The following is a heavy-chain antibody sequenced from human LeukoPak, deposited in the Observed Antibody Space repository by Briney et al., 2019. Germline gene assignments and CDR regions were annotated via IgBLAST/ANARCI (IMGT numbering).Heavy chain of an antibody. V-gene: IGHV3-48*01. CDR3: ARDLVDYYDSSAPDY. D-gene: IGHD3-22*01. CDR2: ISSSSSTI. CDR1: GFTFSSYS. Sequence: GGSLRLSCAASGFTFSSYSMNWVRQAPGKGLEWVSYISSSSSTIYYADSVKGRFTISRDNAKNSLYLQMNSLRAEDTAVYYCARDLVDYYDSSAPDYWGQGTLVTVSS. J-gene: IGHJ4*02.